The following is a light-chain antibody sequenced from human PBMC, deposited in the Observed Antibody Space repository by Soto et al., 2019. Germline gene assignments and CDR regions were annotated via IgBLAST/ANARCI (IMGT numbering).Light chain of an antibody. J-gene: IGKJ1*01. Sequence: DIKMTQSPSTLSASVGDRVTITCRASQSVNSWLAWYQQKPGKGPRPLIFEASTLESGVPSRFSGSGSGTEFTLTISSLQPDDVATYYCQQYDRLRTFGQGTKVEIK. CDR2: EAS. CDR3: QQYDRLRT. V-gene: IGKV1-5*03. CDR1: QSVNSW.